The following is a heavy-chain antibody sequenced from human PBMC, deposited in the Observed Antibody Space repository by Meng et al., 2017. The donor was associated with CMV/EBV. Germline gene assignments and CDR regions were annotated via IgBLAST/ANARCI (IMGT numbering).Heavy chain of an antibody. J-gene: IGHJ4*02. Sequence: GESLKISCAASGFTFSDYYMSWIRQAPGKGLEWVSYISSSGITIYYADSVKGRFTISRDNAKNSLYLQMNSLRAEDTAVYYCAKPIVVVPAAIESGFDYWGQGTLVTVSS. CDR3: AKPIVVVPAAIESGFDY. D-gene: IGHD2-2*01. CDR2: ISSSGITI. CDR1: GFTFSDYY. V-gene: IGHV3-11*01.